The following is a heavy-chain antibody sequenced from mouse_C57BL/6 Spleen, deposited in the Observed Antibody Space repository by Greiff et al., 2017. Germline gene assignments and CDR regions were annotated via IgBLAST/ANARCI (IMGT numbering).Heavy chain of an antibody. V-gene: IGHV2-2*01. CDR2: IWSGGST. Sequence: QVHVKQSGPGLVQPSQSLSITCTVSGFSLTSYGVHWVRQSPGKGLEWLGVIWSGGSTDYNAAFISRLSISKDNSKSQVFFKMNSLQADDTAIYYCARKGGNYGYYAMDYWGQGTSVTVSS. CDR1: GFSLTSYG. J-gene: IGHJ4*01. D-gene: IGHD2-1*01. CDR3: ARKGGNYGYYAMDY.